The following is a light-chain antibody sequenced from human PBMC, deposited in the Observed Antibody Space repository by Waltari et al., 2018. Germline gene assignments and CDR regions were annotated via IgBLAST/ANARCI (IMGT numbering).Light chain of an antibody. V-gene: IGLV1-51*02. CDR2: EDN. CDR3: GTWDSSLSVML. CDR1: RSNTGNNY. Sequence: QSVLTQPPSVSAAPGQKVTISCSGSRSNTGNNYVSWYQQVPGTAPKLIIYEDNRRPSGIPDRCSGSKSGTSATLGITGLQTGDEADYYCGTWDSSLSVMLFGGGTMLTVL. J-gene: IGLJ2*01.